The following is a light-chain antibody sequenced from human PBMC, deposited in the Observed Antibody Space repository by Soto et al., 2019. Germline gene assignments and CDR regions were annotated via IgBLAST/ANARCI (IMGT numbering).Light chain of an antibody. CDR2: DDR. Sequence: SYELTQPPSVSVAPGQTARITCGGTTVGTKSVHWYQQKPGQAPVLVVYDDRDRPPGIPERFSGYNSENTATLTISRVDAGDEADYYCQVWHTTTSHWVFGGGTKLTVL. CDR1: TVGTKS. V-gene: IGLV3-21*02. CDR3: QVWHTTTSHWV. J-gene: IGLJ3*02.